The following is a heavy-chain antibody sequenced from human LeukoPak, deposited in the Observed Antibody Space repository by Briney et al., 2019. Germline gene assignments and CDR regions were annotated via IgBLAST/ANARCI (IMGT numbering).Heavy chain of an antibody. V-gene: IGHV3-21*01. J-gene: IGHJ4*02. CDR1: GFTFSSYS. CDR3: ARDVAHIVATNY. D-gene: IGHD5-12*01. Sequence: GGSLRLSCAASGFTFSSYSMNWVRQAPGKGLEWVSSISSSSSYIYYADSVKGRFTISRDNAKNSLYLQMNSLRAEDTAVYYCARDVAHIVATNYWGQGTLVTVSS. CDR2: ISSSSSYI.